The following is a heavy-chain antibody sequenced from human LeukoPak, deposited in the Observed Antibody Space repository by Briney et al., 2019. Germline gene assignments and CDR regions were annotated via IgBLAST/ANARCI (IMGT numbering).Heavy chain of an antibody. Sequence: PGGSLRLSCAASGFTFSSYGMHWVRQAPGKGLEWVAVISYEGSNKYYADSVKGRFTISRDNSKNTLYLQMNSLRAEDTAVYYCAKDRITMVRGVVDYWGQGTLVTVSS. CDR2: ISYEGSNK. CDR3: AKDRITMVRGVVDY. V-gene: IGHV3-30*18. J-gene: IGHJ4*02. D-gene: IGHD3-10*01. CDR1: GFTFSSYG.